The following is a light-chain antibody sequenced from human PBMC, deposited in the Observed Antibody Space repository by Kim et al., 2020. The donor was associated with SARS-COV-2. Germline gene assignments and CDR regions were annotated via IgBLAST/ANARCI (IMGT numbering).Light chain of an antibody. J-gene: IGLJ3*02. CDR1: SSDVGKYNY. CDR2: DVT. V-gene: IGLV2-14*03. Sequence: QSIAIPCTGSSSDVGKYNYVSWYQQFPGKAPKVMIYDVTKRPSGVSNRFSGSKSGNTASLTISGLQAEDEADYYCGSYTTSNTWVFGGGTQLTVL. CDR3: GSYTTSNTWV.